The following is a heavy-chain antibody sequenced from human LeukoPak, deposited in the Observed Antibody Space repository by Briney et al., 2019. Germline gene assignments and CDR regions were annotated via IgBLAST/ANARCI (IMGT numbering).Heavy chain of an antibody. J-gene: IGHJ3*02. CDR1: GYTFTSYG. Sequence: ASVKVSCKASGYTFTSYGISWVQQAPGQGLEWMGWISAYNGNTNYAQKLQGRVTMTTDTSTSTAYMELRSLRSDDTAVYYCARDPIAVAGLDAFDIWGQGTMVTVSS. D-gene: IGHD6-19*01. CDR2: ISAYNGNT. V-gene: IGHV1-18*01. CDR3: ARDPIAVAGLDAFDI.